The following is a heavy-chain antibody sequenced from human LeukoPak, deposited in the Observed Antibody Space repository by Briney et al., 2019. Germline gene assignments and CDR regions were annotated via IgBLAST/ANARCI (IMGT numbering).Heavy chain of an antibody. Sequence: GASVKVSCKASGYTLTSYDINWVRQATGQGLEWMGWMNPNSGNTGYAQKFQGRVTMTRNTSISTAYMELSSLRSEDTAVYYCARGVLLRDRFLEWPDWGQGTLVTVSS. CDR1: GYTLTSYD. J-gene: IGHJ4*02. CDR3: ARGVLLRDRFLEWPD. D-gene: IGHD3-3*01. V-gene: IGHV1-8*01. CDR2: MNPNSGNT.